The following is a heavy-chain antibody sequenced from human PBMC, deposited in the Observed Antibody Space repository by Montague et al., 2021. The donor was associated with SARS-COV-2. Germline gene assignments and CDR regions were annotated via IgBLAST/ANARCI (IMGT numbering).Heavy chain of an antibody. CDR2: IYESGST. Sequence: SETLSLTCTVSVGSISSNNCYWFCIPQPPGKPLEWGGSIYESGSTXNNPSIKSRATMSVDTSQNQFSLKLSSVTAADTAVYYCARVGFYYARSGPSHFDYWGQGTLVTVSS. CDR3: ARVGFYYARSGPSHFDY. CDR1: VGSISSNNCY. V-gene: IGHV4-39*07. J-gene: IGHJ4*02. D-gene: IGHD3-22*01.